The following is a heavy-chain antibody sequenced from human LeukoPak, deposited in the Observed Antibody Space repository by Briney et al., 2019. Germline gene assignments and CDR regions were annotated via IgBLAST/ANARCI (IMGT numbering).Heavy chain of an antibody. CDR2: IIPIFGTA. CDR1: GYTFTSYD. D-gene: IGHD4-17*01. Sequence: GASVKVSCKASGYTFTSYDISWVRQAPGQGLEWMGGIIPIFGTANYAQKFQGRVTITADESTSTAYMELSSLRSEDTAVYYCARDVGYDYGDYGEYFDYWGQGTLVTVSS. CDR3: ARDVGYDYGDYGEYFDY. J-gene: IGHJ4*02. V-gene: IGHV1-69*13.